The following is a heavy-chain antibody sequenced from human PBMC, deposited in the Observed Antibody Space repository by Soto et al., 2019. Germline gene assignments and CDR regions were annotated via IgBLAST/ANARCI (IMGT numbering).Heavy chain of an antibody. J-gene: IGHJ4*02. CDR3: ARDDGYPDNGFDY. CDR2: ILNDASGH. D-gene: IGHD5-12*01. Sequence: QVQLVESGGGVVQPGTSLRLSCAASGFTFRRHGMHWVRQTPGKGLEWLAVILNDASGHWYADSVKGRFTISRDNFENTLYLQMNGLRLKGTAMYYCARDDGYPDNGFDYCGQGTLVTVSS. V-gene: IGHV3-33*01. CDR1: GFTFRRHG.